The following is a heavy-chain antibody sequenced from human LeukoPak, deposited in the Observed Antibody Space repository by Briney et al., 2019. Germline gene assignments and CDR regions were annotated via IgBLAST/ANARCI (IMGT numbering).Heavy chain of an antibody. CDR1: GFTFSSFD. J-gene: IGHJ6*03. V-gene: IGHV3-13*01. CDR2: IGTASDT. D-gene: IGHD1-1*01. Sequence: GGSLRLSCAASGFTFSSFDMHWVRQPTGQGLEWVSTIGTASDTYYPGSVEGRFTLSRDNARNSLYLQMNSLTAGDTAVYYCARGPPRGKYYYMDVWGKGTTVTVSS. CDR3: ARGPPRGKYYYMDV.